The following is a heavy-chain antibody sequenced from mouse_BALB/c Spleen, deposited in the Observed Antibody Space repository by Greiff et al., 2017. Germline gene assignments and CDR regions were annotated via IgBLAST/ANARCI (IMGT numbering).Heavy chain of an antibody. CDR3: ARGYYGSDYFDY. V-gene: IGHV1S135*01. CDR2: IDPFNGGT. CDR1: GYSFTSYY. D-gene: IGHD1-1*01. Sequence: EVQLQQSGPELMKPGASVKISCKASGYSFTSYYMHWVKQSHGKSLEWIGYIDPFNGGTSYNQKFKGKATLTVDKSSSTAYMHLSSLTSEDSAVYYCARGYYGSDYFDYWGQGTTLTVSS. J-gene: IGHJ2*01.